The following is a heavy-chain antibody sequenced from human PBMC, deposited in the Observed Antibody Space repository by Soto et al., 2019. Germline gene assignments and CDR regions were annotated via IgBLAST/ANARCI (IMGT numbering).Heavy chain of an antibody. V-gene: IGHV3-23*01. CDR3: AKAAITIPVYAFGV. CDR2: ISGRAGIT. Sequence: GGSLRLSCAASGFTFGLYPTAWVRQAPGKGLEWVSAISGRAGITYYADSVKGRFTIARDSSKNTLYLQMDSLRVDDTAVYFCAKAAITIPVYAFGVWGQGTTVTVSS. D-gene: IGHD2-8*01. CDR1: GFTFGLYP. J-gene: IGHJ6*02.